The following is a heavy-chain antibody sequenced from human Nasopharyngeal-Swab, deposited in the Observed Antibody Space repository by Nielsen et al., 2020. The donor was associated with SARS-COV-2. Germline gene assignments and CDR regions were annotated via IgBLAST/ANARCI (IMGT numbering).Heavy chain of an antibody. Sequence: SATLSLTCAVFGGAFSGYYWNWIRQPPGKGLEWIGEINHGGNTNYNTSLKSRVTILVDTSKNQFSLKLASVTAADTALYYCSRGDEGANYYGMDVWGQGTTVTVSS. D-gene: IGHD3-16*01. CDR2: INHGGNT. CDR3: SRGDEGANYYGMDV. J-gene: IGHJ6*02. V-gene: IGHV4-34*01. CDR1: GGAFSGYY.